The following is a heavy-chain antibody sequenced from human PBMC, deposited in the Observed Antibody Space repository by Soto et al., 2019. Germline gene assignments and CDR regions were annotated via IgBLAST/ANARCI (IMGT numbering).Heavy chain of an antibody. CDR3: ARRCSSSSPFDF. D-gene: IGHD6-6*01. Sequence: QVQLQESGPGLVKPSETLSLTCTVSGGSISSYYWSWIRQHPGKGLEWIGYIYYSGSNNYNPSLRRQVPISVDTSKNKLSLELSSVTAADTAVYYCARRCSSSSPFDFWGQGTLVPGSS. CDR1: GGSISSYY. J-gene: IGHJ4*02. V-gene: IGHV4-59*01. CDR2: IYYSGSN.